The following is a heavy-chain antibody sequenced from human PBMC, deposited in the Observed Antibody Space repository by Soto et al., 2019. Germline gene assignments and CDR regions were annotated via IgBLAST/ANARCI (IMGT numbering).Heavy chain of an antibody. CDR2: IYKGGSI. CDR1: GGSISSSNW. D-gene: IGHD3-16*01. CDR3: AKYRMFWGLQH. V-gene: IGHV4-4*02. Sequence: PSETLSLTCAVSGGSISSSNWWSWVRQPPGKGLEWIGYIYKGGSINYNPSLKSRVAISVDTSKRQVSLKLSSVTAADTAVYYCAKYRMFWGLQHWRPGTLVT. J-gene: IGHJ1*01.